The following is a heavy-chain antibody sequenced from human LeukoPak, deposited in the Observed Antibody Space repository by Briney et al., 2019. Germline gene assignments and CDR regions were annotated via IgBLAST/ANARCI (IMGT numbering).Heavy chain of an antibody. CDR2: ISGSGDNS. J-gene: IGHJ3*02. D-gene: IGHD3-16*01. V-gene: IGHV3-23*01. CDR3: VKTMMTFGGVIRTDAFDI. CDR1: GFTFSSYA. Sequence: PGGSLRLSCAASGFTFSSYAMSWARQAPGKGLEWVSGISGSGDNSYYADSVKAGFTISRDNSKNTLFLQMTSLRAEDTAVYYCVKTMMTFGGVIRTDAFDIWGQGTMVTASS.